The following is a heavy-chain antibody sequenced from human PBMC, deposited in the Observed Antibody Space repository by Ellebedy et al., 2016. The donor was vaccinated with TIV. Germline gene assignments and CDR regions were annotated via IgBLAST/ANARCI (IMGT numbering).Heavy chain of an antibody. Sequence: GGSLRLXCAASGFTFSSYSLHWVRQAPGKGLEWLAVMSNDGSWKYYAESVKGRFTVSRDNSKNTLYLQMNSLRSEDAAIYYCARDGPTGNNLYYFDYWGQGTLVTVSS. V-gene: IGHV3-30*04. J-gene: IGHJ4*02. D-gene: IGHD1/OR15-1a*01. CDR1: GFTFSSYS. CDR2: MSNDGSWK. CDR3: ARDGPTGNNLYYFDY.